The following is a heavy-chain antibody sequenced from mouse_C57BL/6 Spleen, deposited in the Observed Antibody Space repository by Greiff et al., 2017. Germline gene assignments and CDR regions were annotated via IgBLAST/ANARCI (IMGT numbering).Heavy chain of an antibody. D-gene: IGHD1-1*01. J-gene: IGHJ2*01. CDR1: GYTFTSYW. V-gene: IGHV1-55*01. Sequence: VQLQQPGAELVKPGASVKMSCKASGYTFTSYWITWVKQRPGQGLEWIGDIYPGSGSTNYNEKFKSKATLTVDTSSSTAYMQLSSLTSEDSAVYYCARSGVTTVVVPDYWGQGTTRTVSS. CDR2: IYPGSGST. CDR3: ARSGVTTVVVPDY.